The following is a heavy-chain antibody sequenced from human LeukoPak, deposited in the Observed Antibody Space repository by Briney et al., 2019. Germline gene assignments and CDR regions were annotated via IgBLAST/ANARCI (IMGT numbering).Heavy chain of an antibody. Sequence: GGPLRLSCAASGFTFSSDWMSWVRQTPGKGLEWVANIKQDGSEKNYLDSVKGRFSISRDNAKNSLYLQVNNLSAEDTAFYYCVKDRNFRDLDSLDIWGQGTMVTVSS. D-gene: IGHD4-11*01. CDR3: VKDRNFRDLDSLDI. V-gene: IGHV3-7*03. CDR2: IKQDGSEK. CDR1: GFTFSSDW. J-gene: IGHJ3*02.